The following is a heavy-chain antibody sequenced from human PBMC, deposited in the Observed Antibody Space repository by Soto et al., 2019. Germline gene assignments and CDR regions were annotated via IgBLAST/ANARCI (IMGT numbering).Heavy chain of an antibody. CDR1: GGSFSGYY. Sequence: LSLTCAVYGGSFSGYYWSWIRQPPGKGLEWIGEINHSGSTNYSPSLKSRVTISLDTSKNQFSLNLSSVTAADTAVYYCARMGSSTLYYFDYWGQGTLVTVYS. CDR3: ARMGSSTLYYFDY. J-gene: IGHJ4*02. CDR2: INHSGST. V-gene: IGHV4-34*01. D-gene: IGHD6-13*01.